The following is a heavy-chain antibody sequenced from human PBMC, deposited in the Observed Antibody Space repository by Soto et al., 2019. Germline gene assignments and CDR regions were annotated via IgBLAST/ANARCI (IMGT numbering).Heavy chain of an antibody. CDR2: IIPIFGTA. D-gene: IGHD2-15*01. V-gene: IGHV1-69*13. CDR3: AREGADCSGGSCYAYGMDV. J-gene: IGHJ6*02. Sequence: GASVKVSCKASGGTSSSYAISWVRQAPGQGLEWMGGIIPIFGTANYAQKFQGRVTITADESTSTAYMELSSLRSEDTAVYYCAREGADCSGGSCYAYGMDVWGQGTTVTVSS. CDR1: GGTSSSYA.